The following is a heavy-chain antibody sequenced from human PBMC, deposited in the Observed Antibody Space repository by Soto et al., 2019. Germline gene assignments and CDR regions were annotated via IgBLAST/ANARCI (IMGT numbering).Heavy chain of an antibody. V-gene: IGHV3-30-3*01. Sequence: QVQLVESGGGVVQPGRSLRLSCAAYGITFSSFTMHWVRQAPGKGLEWVAVISYDDGTNKYYADSVKGRFTISRDNPKNTLYLQMNSLRAEDTAVYYCARSIAVAGTPEFDYWGQRTLVTVSS. D-gene: IGHD6-19*01. CDR3: ARSIAVAGTPEFDY. CDR2: ISYDDGTNK. CDR1: GITFSSFT. J-gene: IGHJ4*02.